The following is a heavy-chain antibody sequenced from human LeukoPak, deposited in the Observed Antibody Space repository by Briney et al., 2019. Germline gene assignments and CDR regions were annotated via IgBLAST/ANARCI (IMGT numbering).Heavy chain of an antibody. D-gene: IGHD3-22*01. CDR2: VSGYNGNT. Sequence: ASVKVSCKTSDTFSRHGITWVRQAPGQGFEWMGWVSGYNGNTNYAQSVQGRVTMTTDISTNTAYMELRSLRSDDTAVYYCAKDIHPGLDSGASCCFDYWGQGTPVTVSS. CDR1: DTFSRHG. V-gene: IGHV1-18*01. J-gene: IGHJ4*02. CDR3: AKDIHPGLDSGASCCFDY.